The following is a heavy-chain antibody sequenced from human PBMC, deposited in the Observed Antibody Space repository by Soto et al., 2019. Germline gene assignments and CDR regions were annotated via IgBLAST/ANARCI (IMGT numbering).Heavy chain of an antibody. CDR2: ISGSGAT. D-gene: IGHD1-26*01. Sequence: GGSLRLSCATSGFTFSVYSMSWVRQAPGKGLEWVSHISGSGATYYSDSVRGRFTISRDNSKNTLYLQMNSLRAEDTAVYYCARSKSGSYRYWGQGTLVTVSS. V-gene: IGHV3-23*01. J-gene: IGHJ4*02. CDR1: GFTFSVYS. CDR3: ARSKSGSYRY.